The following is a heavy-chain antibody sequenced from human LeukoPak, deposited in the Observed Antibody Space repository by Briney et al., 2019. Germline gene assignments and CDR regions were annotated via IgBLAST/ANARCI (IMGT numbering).Heavy chain of an antibody. CDR2: IYFSGST. V-gene: IGHV4-59*01. Sequence: SETLSLTCTVSGGSISDYFWSWIRQPPGKGLEWIGYIYFSGSTNYNPSLRSRVTMSVDTSKNQFSLKLSSVTAADTAVYYCARYHRPCYYYFGMDVWGQGTTVTVSS. CDR3: ARYHRPCYYYFGMDV. J-gene: IGHJ6*02. CDR1: GGSISDYF. D-gene: IGHD1-14*01.